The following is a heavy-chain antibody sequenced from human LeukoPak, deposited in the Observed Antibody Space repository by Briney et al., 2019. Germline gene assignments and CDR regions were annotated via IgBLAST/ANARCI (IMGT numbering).Heavy chain of an antibody. CDR3: AREIEGNWFDP. J-gene: IGHJ5*02. D-gene: IGHD2/OR15-2a*01. CDR2: INPSGGST. Sequence: ASVKVSCKASGYTFTSYYMHWVRQAPGQGLEWMGIINPSGGSTSYAQKFQGRVTMTRDMSTSTAYMELRSLRPDDTAVYYCAREIEGNWFDPWGQGTLVTVSS. V-gene: IGHV1-46*01. CDR1: GYTFTSYY.